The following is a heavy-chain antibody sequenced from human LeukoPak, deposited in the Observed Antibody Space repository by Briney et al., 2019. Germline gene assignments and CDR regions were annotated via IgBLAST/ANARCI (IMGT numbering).Heavy chain of an antibody. D-gene: IGHD4-17*01. Sequence: KAGGSLRLSCAASGFTFSSYSMNWVRQAPGKGLEWVSSISSSSYIYYADSVKGRFTISRDNAKNSLYLQMNSLRAEDTAVYYCARDPDDYGDPQVSYNWFDPWGQGTLVTVSS. J-gene: IGHJ5*02. CDR3: ARDPDDYGDPQVSYNWFDP. V-gene: IGHV3-21*01. CDR1: GFTFSSYS. CDR2: ISSSSYI.